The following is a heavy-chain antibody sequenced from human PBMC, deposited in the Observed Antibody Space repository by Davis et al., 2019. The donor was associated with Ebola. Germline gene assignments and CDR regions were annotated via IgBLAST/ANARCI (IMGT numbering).Heavy chain of an antibody. J-gene: IGHJ4*02. D-gene: IGHD4-23*01. V-gene: IGHV1-3*01. CDR3: AKLLGLFLADNSGFDY. CDR1: GYTFTSYA. CDR2: INAGNGNT. Sequence: AASVKVSCKASGYTFTSYAMHWVRQAPGQRLEWMGWINAGNGNTKYSQKFQGRVTITADESTSTAYMELSSLRSEDTAVYYCAKLLGLFLADNSGFDYWGQGTLVTVSS.